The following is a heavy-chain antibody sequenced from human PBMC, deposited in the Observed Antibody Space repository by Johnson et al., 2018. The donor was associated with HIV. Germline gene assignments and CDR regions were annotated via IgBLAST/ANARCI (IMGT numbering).Heavy chain of an antibody. CDR1: GFTFSNYG. CDR2: VSYDGSYK. J-gene: IGHJ3*02. D-gene: IGHD4-11*01. CDR3: ARDYRGALDI. Sequence: QVQLVESGGGLVQPGGSLRLSCAASGFTFSNYGMHWVRQAPGKGLEWVAVVSYDGSYKDYADSVKGRFTISRDNSKNTLFLQMNSLRPEDTALYSCARDYRGALDIWGQGTMVTVSS. V-gene: IGHV3-30*03.